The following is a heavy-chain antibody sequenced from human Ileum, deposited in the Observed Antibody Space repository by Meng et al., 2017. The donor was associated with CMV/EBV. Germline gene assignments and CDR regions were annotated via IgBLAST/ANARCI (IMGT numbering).Heavy chain of an antibody. Sequence: TVSGGAIRSSDFYWSWLGQPAGKGPEWIGRVCGGGNTDYNPSLGSRVTISLDTSRNQFSLKLTSVTAADTAVYYCARDNYGDYVFDSWGQGTLVTVSS. CDR3: ARDNYGDYVFDS. J-gene: IGHJ4*02. D-gene: IGHD4-17*01. V-gene: IGHV4-61*02. CDR1: GGAIRSSDFY. CDR2: VCGGGNT.